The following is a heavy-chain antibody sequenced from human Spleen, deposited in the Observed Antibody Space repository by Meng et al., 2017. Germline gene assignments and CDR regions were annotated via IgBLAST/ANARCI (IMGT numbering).Heavy chain of an antibody. J-gene: IGHJ4*02. CDR1: GYTFTSKD. Sequence: QVQLVQSGAEVKKPGASVKVSCKASGYTFTSKDINWLRQATGQGLEWMGWMNPKNGDTGYAQKFQGRVTMTTDTSTSTAYMELRSLRSDDTAVYYCAREARTYCSSTSCYSTFDYWGQGTLVTV. V-gene: IGHV1-8*01. CDR2: MNPKNGDT. CDR3: AREARTYCSSTSCYSTFDY. D-gene: IGHD2-2*01.